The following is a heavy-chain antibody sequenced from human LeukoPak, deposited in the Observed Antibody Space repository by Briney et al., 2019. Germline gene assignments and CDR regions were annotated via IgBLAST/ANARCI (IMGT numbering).Heavy chain of an antibody. J-gene: IGHJ4*02. CDR3: ARDTYGYTYGFGY. D-gene: IGHD5-18*01. V-gene: IGHV3-66*01. CDR2: IYSGGST. Sequence: GGSLRLSCAASGFTVSSNYMSWVRQAPGKGLEWVSVIYSGGSTYYADSVKGRFTISRDNSKNTLYLQMNSLRAEDTAVYYCARDTYGYTYGFGYWGQGTLVTVSS. CDR1: GFTVSSNY.